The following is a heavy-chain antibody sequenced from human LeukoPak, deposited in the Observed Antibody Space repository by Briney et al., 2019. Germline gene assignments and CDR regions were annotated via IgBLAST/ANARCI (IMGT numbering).Heavy chain of an antibody. CDR1: GGTFSSYT. Sequence: ASVKVSYKASGGTFSSYTISWVRQAPGQGLEWMGRIIPILGIANYAQKFQGRVTITADKSTSTAYMELSSLRSEDTAVYYCARRTGSGSLYYWGQGTLVTVSS. D-gene: IGHD3-10*01. CDR3: ARRTGSGSLYY. J-gene: IGHJ4*02. CDR2: IIPILGIA. V-gene: IGHV1-69*02.